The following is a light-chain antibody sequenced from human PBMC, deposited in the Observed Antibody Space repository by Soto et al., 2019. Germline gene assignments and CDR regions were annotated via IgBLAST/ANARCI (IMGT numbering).Light chain of an antibody. V-gene: IGLV2-8*01. Sequence: QAVVTQPPSASGSPGQSVTISCTGTSGDVGGYNHVSWYQQHPGKVPKFMIYEVSKRPSGVPDRFSGSKSGNTASLTVSGLQAEDEADYYCSSYAGGNLYVFGTGTKVTVL. CDR1: SGDVGGYNH. CDR2: EVS. CDR3: SSYAGGNLYV. J-gene: IGLJ1*01.